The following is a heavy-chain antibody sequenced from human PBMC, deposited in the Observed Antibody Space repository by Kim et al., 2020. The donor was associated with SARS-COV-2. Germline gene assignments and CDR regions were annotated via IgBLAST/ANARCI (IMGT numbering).Heavy chain of an antibody. V-gene: IGHV3-23*01. Sequence: GGSLRLSCAASGFTFSSFGMYWVRQAPGRGLEWVSAISPTSVVTYYADSVKGRFTISRDNSRNTLYLQMDSLRAEDTAVYYCAKRFDNIQWYFFDHWGQG. CDR3: AKRFDNIQWYFFDH. J-gene: IGHJ4*02. CDR2: ISPTSVVT. D-gene: IGHD2-15*01. CDR1: GFTFSSFG.